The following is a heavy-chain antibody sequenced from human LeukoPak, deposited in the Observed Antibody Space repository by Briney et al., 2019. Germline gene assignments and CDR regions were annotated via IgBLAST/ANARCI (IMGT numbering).Heavy chain of an antibody. CDR3: ARGMIVPRGFDY. J-gene: IGHJ4*02. V-gene: IGHV3-21*01. D-gene: IGHD3-22*01. CDR1: GFTFSSYS. CDR2: ISSSSSYI. Sequence: PGGSLRLSCAASGFTFSSYSMNWVRQAPGKGLEWVSSISSSSSYIYYADPVKGRFTISRDNAKNSLYLQMNSLRAEDTAVYYCARGMIVPRGFDYWGPGTLVTVSS.